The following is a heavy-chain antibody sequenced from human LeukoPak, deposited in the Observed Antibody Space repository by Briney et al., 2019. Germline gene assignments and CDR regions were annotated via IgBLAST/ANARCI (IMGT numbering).Heavy chain of an antibody. Sequence: GGSLRLSCAASGFTFSSYWMHWVRQAPGKGPVWVSRINSDGSSTSYADSVKGRFTISRDNAKNTLCLQMNSLRAEDTAVYYCARGLPRTYFDYWGQGTLVTVSS. J-gene: IGHJ4*02. D-gene: IGHD2-8*01. CDR2: INSDGSST. CDR3: ARGLPRTYFDY. CDR1: GFTFSSYW. V-gene: IGHV3-74*01.